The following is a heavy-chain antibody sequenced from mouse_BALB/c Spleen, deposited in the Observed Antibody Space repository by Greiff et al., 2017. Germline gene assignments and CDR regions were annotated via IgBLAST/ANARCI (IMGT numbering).Heavy chain of an antibody. J-gene: IGHJ1*01. CDR2: IRNGGGST. CDR1: GFTFSSYT. V-gene: IGHV5-12-2*01. D-gene: IGHD1-1*01. Sequence: EVKLVESGGGLVQPGGSLKLSCAASGFTFSSYTMSWVRQTPEKRLEWVAYIRNGGGSTYSPDTVKGRFTISRDNANNTLYLQMSSLKSEDTSMYYCARNYYGSSYWYFDVWGAGTTVTVSS. CDR3: ARNYYGSSYWYFDV.